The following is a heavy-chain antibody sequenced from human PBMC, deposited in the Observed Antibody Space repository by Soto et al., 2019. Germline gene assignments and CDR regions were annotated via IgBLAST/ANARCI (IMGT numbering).Heavy chain of an antibody. CDR1: VGSISSSTYY. J-gene: IGHJ1*01. CDR2: IYYSGST. CDR3: AGCPPRWCSRAGQLVN. V-gene: IGHV4-39*01. Sequence: QLQLQASGPGLVKPSETLSLICTVSVGSISSSTYYWGWIRQPPGTGLEWIGSIYYSGSTYYNPALQSRVTISVDTSKNQSTLKLSAVTAAATAVYDCAGCPPRWCSRAGQLVNLGQGTLVTFSS. D-gene: IGHD2-21*01.